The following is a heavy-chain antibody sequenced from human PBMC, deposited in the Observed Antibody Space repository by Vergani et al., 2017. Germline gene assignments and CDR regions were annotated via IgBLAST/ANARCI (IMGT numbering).Heavy chain of an antibody. J-gene: IGHJ6*02. Sequence: EVQLVESGGGLVQPGGSLRLSCAASGFTFSAYNMNWVRQAPGKGLEWVSYITSGTGTIYYADSVKGRFTISRHNSKNTLYLQMNSLRAEDTAVYYCARDRVDIVATTTYYYYYYGMDVWGQGTTVTVSS. CDR2: ITSGTGTI. CDR1: GFTFSAYN. V-gene: IGHV3-48*01. D-gene: IGHD5-12*01. CDR3: ARDRVDIVATTTYYYYYYGMDV.